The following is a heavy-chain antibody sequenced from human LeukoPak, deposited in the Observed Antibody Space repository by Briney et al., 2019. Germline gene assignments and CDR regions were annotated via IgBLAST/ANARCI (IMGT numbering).Heavy chain of an antibody. CDR2: INQDGSQK. J-gene: IGHJ4*02. V-gene: IGHV3-7*01. CDR3: ARGRLTSSWYYFDY. D-gene: IGHD6-19*01. Sequence: QPGGSLRLSCAASGFTFSAYWMTWVRQAPGKGLELVANINQDGSQKYYVDSVKGRFTISRDNAKNTLYLQMNSLRAEDTAVYYCARGRLTSSWYYFDYWGQGTLVTVSS. CDR1: GFTFSAYW.